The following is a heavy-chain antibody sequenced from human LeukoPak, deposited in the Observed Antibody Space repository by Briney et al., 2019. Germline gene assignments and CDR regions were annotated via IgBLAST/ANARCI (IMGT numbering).Heavy chain of an antibody. Sequence: ASVKVSCKASGYTFTSYDINWVRQATGQGLEWMGWMNPNSGNTGYAQKFQGGVTITRNTSISTAYMELSSLRSEDTAVYYCTVQSDYDSSGYYYIWGQGTLVTVSS. V-gene: IGHV1-8*03. CDR3: TVQSDYDSSGYYYI. J-gene: IGHJ4*02. CDR2: MNPNSGNT. CDR1: GYTFTSYD. D-gene: IGHD3-22*01.